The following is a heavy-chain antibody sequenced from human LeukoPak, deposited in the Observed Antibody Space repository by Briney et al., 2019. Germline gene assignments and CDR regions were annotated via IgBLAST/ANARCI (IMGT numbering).Heavy chain of an antibody. CDR3: AKDRRYYDSSGYYSY. J-gene: IGHJ4*02. CDR1: GFTFSSYG. CDR2: ISYDGSNK. Sequence: GGSLRLSCAASGFTFSSYGMHWVRQAPGKGLEWVAVISYDGSNKYYADSAKGRFTISRDNSKNTLYLQMNSLRAEDTAVYYCAKDRRYYDSSGYYSYWGQGTLVTVSS. D-gene: IGHD3-22*01. V-gene: IGHV3-30*18.